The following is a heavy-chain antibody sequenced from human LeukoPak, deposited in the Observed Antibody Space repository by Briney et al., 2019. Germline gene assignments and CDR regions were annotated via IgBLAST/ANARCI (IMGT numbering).Heavy chain of an antibody. CDR2: ISGSTIST. D-gene: IGHD5/OR15-5a*01. CDR1: GFTSINYA. CDR3: ARIKDASVGYYFDY. V-gene: IGHV3-23*01. Sequence: PGGSLRLSCAASGFTSINYAISWVRQAPGKGLEWVSAISGSTISTYYADSAKGRFTISRDNSKNTLYLQMYSLRAEDTALYYCARIKDASVGYYFDYWGQRILVTVSS. J-gene: IGHJ4*02.